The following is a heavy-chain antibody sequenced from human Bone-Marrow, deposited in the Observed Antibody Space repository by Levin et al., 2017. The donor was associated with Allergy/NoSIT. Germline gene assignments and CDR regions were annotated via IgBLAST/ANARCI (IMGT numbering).Heavy chain of an antibody. CDR2: ITSNGGNT. J-gene: IGHJ4*02. Sequence: GGSLRLSCVVSGFNFNNYLMHWVRQAPGKGLEYVSAITSNGGNTYYASSVRGRFLISRDNSKNTLFLQMDSLRPEDTAVYFCAKISYGGDGGKSGVDYWGQGSLVTVSS. CDR3: AKISYGGDGGKSGVDY. D-gene: IGHD4-23*01. CDR1: GFNFNNYL. V-gene: IGHV3-64*01.